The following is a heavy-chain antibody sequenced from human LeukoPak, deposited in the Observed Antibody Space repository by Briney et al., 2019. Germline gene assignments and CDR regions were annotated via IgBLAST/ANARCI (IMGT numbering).Heavy chain of an antibody. Sequence: GRSLRLSSSNSGFIVRSNYMTWVRQAPGGGLEWVSSIRPSGDNTYYGDSVKGRFTISRDNSKNTVYLQMNNMRVDDTAVYYCARVAGWHWFDPWGQGTLVTVSS. CDR1: GFIVRSNY. V-gene: IGHV3-23*01. CDR2: IRPSGDNT. D-gene: IGHD6-19*01. CDR3: ARVAGWHWFDP. J-gene: IGHJ5*02.